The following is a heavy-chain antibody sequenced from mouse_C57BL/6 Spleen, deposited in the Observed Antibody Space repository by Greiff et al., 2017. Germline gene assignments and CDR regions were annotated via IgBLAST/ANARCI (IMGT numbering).Heavy chain of an antibody. J-gene: IGHJ1*03. CDR3: TTAPYGNWYFDV. V-gene: IGHV14-4*01. CDR1: GFNIKDDY. Sequence: EVKLMESGAELVRPGASVKLSCTASGFNIKDDYMHWVKQRPEQGLEWIGWIDPENGDTEYASKFQGKATITADTSSNTAYLQLSSLTSEDTAVYYCTTAPYGNWYFDVWGTGTTVTVSS. CDR2: IDPENGDT. D-gene: IGHD2-1*01.